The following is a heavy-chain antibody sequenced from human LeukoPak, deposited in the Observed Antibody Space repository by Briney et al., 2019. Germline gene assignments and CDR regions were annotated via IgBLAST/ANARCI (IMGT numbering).Heavy chain of an antibody. Sequence: SETLSLTCTVSGGSISSYYWSWIRQPAGKGLEWIGRIYTSGSTNYNPSLKSRVTMSVDTSKNQFSLKLSSVTAADTAVYYCARDAYCSSTSCSWVDWFDPWGQGTLVTVSS. J-gene: IGHJ5*02. CDR3: ARDAYCSSTSCSWVDWFDP. CDR1: GGSISSYY. CDR2: IYTSGST. D-gene: IGHD2-2*01. V-gene: IGHV4-4*07.